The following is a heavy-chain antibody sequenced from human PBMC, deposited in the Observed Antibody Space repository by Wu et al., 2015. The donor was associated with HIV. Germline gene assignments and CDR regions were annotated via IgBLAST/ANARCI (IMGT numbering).Heavy chain of an antibody. Sequence: QVQLVQSGAEVKKPGSSVKVSCKASGGTFSSYAISWVRQAPGQGLEWMGRIIPIFGTANYAQKFQGRVTITADESTSTAYMELSSLRSEDTAVYYCARGTYYYDSSGYPPLDAFDIWGQGTMVTVSS. V-gene: IGHV1-69*13. CDR3: ARGTYYYDSSGYPPLDAFDI. CDR1: GGTFSSYA. D-gene: IGHD3-22*01. J-gene: IGHJ3*02. CDR2: IIPIFGTA.